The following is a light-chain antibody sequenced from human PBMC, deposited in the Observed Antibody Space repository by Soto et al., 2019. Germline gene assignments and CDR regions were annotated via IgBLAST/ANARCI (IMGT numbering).Light chain of an antibody. J-gene: IGLJ3*02. Sequence: QSALTQPRSVSGSPGQSVTISCTGTNSDIGNYNYVSWYQQHPGKAPKVMIYDVSKRPSGVPDRFSGSKSGNTASLTISGLQAEDEADYYCCSYPGSHTWVFGGGTKSPS. CDR2: DVS. V-gene: IGLV2-11*01. CDR1: NSDIGNYNY. CDR3: CSYPGSHTWV.